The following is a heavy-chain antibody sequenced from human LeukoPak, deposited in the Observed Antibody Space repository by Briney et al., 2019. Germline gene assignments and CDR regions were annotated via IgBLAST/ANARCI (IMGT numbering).Heavy chain of an antibody. V-gene: IGHV3-23*01. Sequence: PGGSLRLSCAASGFTFSSYAMSWVRQAPGKGLEWVSAISGSGGSTYYADSVKGRFTISRDNSKNTLYLQMNSLRAEDTAVYYCAKDLHYYGSGSYPDAFDIWGQGTMVTVSS. J-gene: IGHJ3*02. D-gene: IGHD3-10*01. CDR1: GFTFSSYA. CDR2: ISGSGGST. CDR3: AKDLHYYGSGSYPDAFDI.